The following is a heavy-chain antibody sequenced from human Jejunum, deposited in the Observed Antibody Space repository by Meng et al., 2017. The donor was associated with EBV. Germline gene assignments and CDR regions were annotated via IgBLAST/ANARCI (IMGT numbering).Heavy chain of an antibody. J-gene: IGHJ4*02. D-gene: IGHD4-23*01. Sequence: RLVEAGGGLVQPGGSLRLSCAASGFSFSIYGMSWVRQAPGKGLECVSGISGNSITTSYADSVKGRFTISRDNSKNTVFLQMNSLRAEDTAIYYCAKSLFGGNTVWGQGTLVTVSS. V-gene: IGHV3-23*04. CDR3: AKSLFGGNTV. CDR2: ISGNSITT. CDR1: GFSFSIYG.